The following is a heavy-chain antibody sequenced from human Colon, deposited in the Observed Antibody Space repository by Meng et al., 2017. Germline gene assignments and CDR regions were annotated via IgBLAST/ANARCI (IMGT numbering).Heavy chain of an antibody. J-gene: IGHJ4*02. CDR2: INQDGSVN. Sequence: GGSLRLSCVASGFIFSRSWMSWVRQAPGKGLEWVSYINQDGSVNYYVDSVQGRFTISRDNDKNSVFLQMNSLRAEDTAVYYCVKDSANYHDTSGYYDSWGQGALVTVSS. CDR1: GFIFSRSW. V-gene: IGHV3-7*01. D-gene: IGHD3-22*01. CDR3: VKDSANYHDTSGYYDS.